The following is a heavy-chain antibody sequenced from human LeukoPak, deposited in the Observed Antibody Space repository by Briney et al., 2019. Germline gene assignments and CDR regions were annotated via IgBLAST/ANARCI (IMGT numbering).Heavy chain of an antibody. CDR1: GYTFTSYY. CDR2: INPSGGST. Sequence: GASVKVSCRASGYTFTSYYMHWVRQAPGQGLEWMGIINPSGGSTSYAQKFQGRVTMTRDMSTSTVYMELSSLRSDDTAVYYCAREGNYYDSSGNRYNWFDPWGQGTLVTVSS. J-gene: IGHJ5*02. CDR3: AREGNYYDSSGNRYNWFDP. V-gene: IGHV1-46*01. D-gene: IGHD3-22*01.